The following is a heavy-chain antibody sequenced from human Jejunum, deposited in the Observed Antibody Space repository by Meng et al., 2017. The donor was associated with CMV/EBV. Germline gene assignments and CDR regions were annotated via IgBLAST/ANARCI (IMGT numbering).Heavy chain of an antibody. V-gene: IGHV3-30*02. D-gene: IGHD4-11*01. CDR2: IRKRERKK. CDR3: AKHRRENSWSDWFDS. J-gene: IGHJ5*01. Sequence: GKGEEGVKRIRKRERKKKKGEKEKGRITKSRENSKKRVYLKMNSMRAEEMAIYYCAKHRRENSWSDWFDSWGQGTLVTVSS.